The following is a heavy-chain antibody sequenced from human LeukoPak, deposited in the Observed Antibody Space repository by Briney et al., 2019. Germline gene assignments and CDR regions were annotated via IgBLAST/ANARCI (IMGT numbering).Heavy chain of an antibody. CDR2: ISYDGSNK. D-gene: IGHD1-26*01. V-gene: IGHV3-30-3*01. CDR1: GFTFSSYA. Sequence: GGSLRLSCAASGFTFSSYAMHWVRQAPGKGLEWVAVISYDGSNKYYVDSVKGRFTISRDNSKNTLYLQMNSLRAEGTAVYYCARDRVGATDYFDYWGQGTLVTVSS. J-gene: IGHJ4*02. CDR3: ARDRVGATDYFDY.